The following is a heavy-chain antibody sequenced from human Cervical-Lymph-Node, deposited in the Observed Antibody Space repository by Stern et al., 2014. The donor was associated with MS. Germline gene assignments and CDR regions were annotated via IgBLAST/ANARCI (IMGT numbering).Heavy chain of an antibody. CDR2: IYYSGST. D-gene: IGHD3-10*01. CDR3: ASQRGEGTDY. CDR1: GGSISSSSYY. J-gene: IGHJ4*02. V-gene: IGHV4-39*01. Sequence: QVQLVESGPGLVKPSETLSLTCTVSGGSISSSSYYWGWIRQPPGKGLEWIGSIYYSGSTYYNPSLKSRSTIPVPTPKTLSPLKLVSVTAADTAVYYCASQRGEGTDYWGQGTLVTVSS.